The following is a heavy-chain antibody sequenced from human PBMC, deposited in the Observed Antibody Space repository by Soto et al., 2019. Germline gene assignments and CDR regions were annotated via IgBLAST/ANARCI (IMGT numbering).Heavy chain of an antibody. V-gene: IGHV4-39*01. J-gene: IGHJ4*02. Sequence: SETLSLTCTVSGGSISSSSYYWGWIRQPPGKGLEWIGSIYYSGSTYYHPSLKSRVTISVDTSKNQFSLKLSSVTAADTAVYYCARHSMTRDVKRPLYYFDYWGQGTLVTVSS. CDR1: GGSISSSSYY. CDR3: ARHSMTRDVKRPLYYFDY. CDR2: IYYSGST.